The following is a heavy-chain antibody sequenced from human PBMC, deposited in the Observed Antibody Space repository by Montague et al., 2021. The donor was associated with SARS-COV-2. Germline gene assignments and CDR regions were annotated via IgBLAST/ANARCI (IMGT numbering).Heavy chain of an antibody. CDR2: IGASGNDT. J-gene: IGHJ4*02. CDR1: GFRFSRYA. D-gene: IGHD2-15*01. Sequence: SLRLSCAASGFRFSRYALSWVRQAPGKGLEWVSAIGASGNDTYYADSVRGRFTSSRDNSKNMLYLQLNSLRVEDTAVYYCAKRVVVNSYRYFEYWGQGTLVTVSS. V-gene: IGHV3-23*01. CDR3: AKRVVVNSYRYFEY.